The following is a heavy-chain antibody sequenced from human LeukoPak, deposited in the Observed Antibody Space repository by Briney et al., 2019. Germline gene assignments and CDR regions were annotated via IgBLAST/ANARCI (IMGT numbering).Heavy chain of an antibody. CDR3: ARVDSRYYDSTGYSLPNY. J-gene: IGHJ4*02. V-gene: IGHV3-30-3*01. CDR2: ISYDGRDK. CDR1: GFIFSTYA. D-gene: IGHD3-22*01. Sequence: GGSLRLSCVASGFIFSTYAMHWVRQAPGKGLEWVAVISYDGRDKYYGDSVEGRFSISRDNSKNTLYLQMSSLRAEDTAVYYCARVDSRYYDSTGYSLPNYWGQGSLVTVFS.